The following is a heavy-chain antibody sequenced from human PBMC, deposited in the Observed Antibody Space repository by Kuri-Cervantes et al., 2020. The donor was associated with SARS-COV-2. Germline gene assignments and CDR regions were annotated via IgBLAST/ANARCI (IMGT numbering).Heavy chain of an antibody. CDR2: ISYDGSNK. V-gene: IGHV3-30-3*02. D-gene: IGHD2-2*01. CDR1: GFTFSSYA. Sequence: GGSLRLSCAASGFTFSSYAMHWVRQAPGKGLEWVAVISYDGSNKYYADSVKGRFTISRDNSTNTLYLQMNSLRAEDTAVYYCAKWEYQLLWPFDHWGQGTLVTVSS. CDR3: AKWEYQLLWPFDH. J-gene: IGHJ4*02.